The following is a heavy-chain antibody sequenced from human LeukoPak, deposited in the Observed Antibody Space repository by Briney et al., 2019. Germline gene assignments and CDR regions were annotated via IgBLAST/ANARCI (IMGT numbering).Heavy chain of an antibody. Sequence: PRASVKVSCKASGYTFTGYYIHWVRQAPGQGLEWMGWINPNIGGTNYAQKFQGRVTMTRDTSISTAYMELSRLRSDDTAVYYCARGGCSSTSCYGGSDYWGQGTLVTVSS. D-gene: IGHD2-2*01. V-gene: IGHV1-2*02. CDR3: ARGGCSSTSCYGGSDY. J-gene: IGHJ4*02. CDR1: GYTFTGYY. CDR2: INPNIGGT.